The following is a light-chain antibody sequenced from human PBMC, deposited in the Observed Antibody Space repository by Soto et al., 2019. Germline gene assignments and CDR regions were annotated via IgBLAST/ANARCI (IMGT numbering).Light chain of an antibody. CDR3: QAWDSSTVV. Sequence: SYELTQPPAVSVSPGQTASITCSGDKLGDKYACWYQQKPGQSPVLLIYQDIKRPSGIPERFSGSTSGNTATLTIGGTQAMDEADYYCQAWDSSTVVFGGGTQLTVL. V-gene: IGLV3-1*01. CDR1: KLGDKY. CDR2: QDI. J-gene: IGLJ2*01.